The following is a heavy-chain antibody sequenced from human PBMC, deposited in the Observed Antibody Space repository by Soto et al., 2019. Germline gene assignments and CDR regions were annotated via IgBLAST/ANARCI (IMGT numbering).Heavy chain of an antibody. CDR1: GFSLSTSGVG. V-gene: IGHV2-5*02. D-gene: IGHD6-19*01. J-gene: IGHJ4*02. CDR3: ARTYSSGWWDPNFDY. Sequence: QITLKESGPTLVKPTQTLTLTCTFSGFSLSTSGVGVGWIRQPPGKALEWLALIYWDDDKRYSPSLKSRLTITKDTSKNQVVLTMTNMDPVETATYYCARTYSSGWWDPNFDYWGQGTLVTVSS. CDR2: IYWDDDK.